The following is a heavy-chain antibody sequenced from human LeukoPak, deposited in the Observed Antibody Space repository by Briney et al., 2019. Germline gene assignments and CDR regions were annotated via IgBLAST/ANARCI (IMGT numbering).Heavy chain of an antibody. Sequence: PGGSLRLSCSASGFTFSSYAMHWVRQAPGKGLDYVSAISSNGGSTYYADSVKGRFTISRDNSKNTLYLQMSSLRAEDTAVYYCVKSPSPVPAAVIFDYWGQGTLVTVSS. CDR3: VKSPSPVPAAVIFDY. CDR1: GFTFSSYA. CDR2: ISSNGGST. D-gene: IGHD2-2*01. J-gene: IGHJ4*02. V-gene: IGHV3-64D*06.